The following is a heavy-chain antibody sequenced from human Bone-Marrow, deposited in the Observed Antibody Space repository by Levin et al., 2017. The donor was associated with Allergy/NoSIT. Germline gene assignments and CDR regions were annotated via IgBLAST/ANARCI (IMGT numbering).Heavy chain of an antibody. CDR3: ARGSGLRRPPLIAAAAGSARHAFDP. Sequence: GASVKVSCKASGYTFTSYDINWVRQATGQGLEWMGWMNPNSGNTGYAQKFQGRVTMTRNTSISTAYMELSSLRSEDTAVYYCARGSGLRRPPLIAAAAGSARHAFDPWGQGTLVTVSS. CDR1: GYTFTSYD. V-gene: IGHV1-8*01. D-gene: IGHD6-13*01. CDR2: MNPNSGNT. J-gene: IGHJ5*02.